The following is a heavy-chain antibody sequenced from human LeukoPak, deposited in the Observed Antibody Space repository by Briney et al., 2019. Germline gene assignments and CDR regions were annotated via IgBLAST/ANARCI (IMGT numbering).Heavy chain of an antibody. V-gene: IGHV6-1*01. D-gene: IGHD7-27*01. CDR2: TYYRSGWYN. Sequence: SQTLSLTSAIPGDTISSISAVWGWIRQSPSRGLEWLGRTYYRSGWYNDYALSVESRITINPDTSKNQVSLQLTSVTPDDTAVDWFAGDLAWGTIDFWGQGTLVTVSS. CDR1: GDTISSISAV. CDR3: AGDLAWGTIDF. J-gene: IGHJ4*02.